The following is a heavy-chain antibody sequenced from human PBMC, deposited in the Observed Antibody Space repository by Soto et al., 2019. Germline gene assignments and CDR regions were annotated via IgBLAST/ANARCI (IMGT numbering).Heavy chain of an antibody. V-gene: IGHV1-69*13. D-gene: IGHD2-2*01. Sequence: GSSEEVSRKAAGGSFSSYAISWVRQAPGQGLEWMGGIIPIFGTANYAQKFQGRVTITADESTSTDYMELSSLRSEDTAVYYCARATPGMVVVPATIGANHHGMDGWGRGSTV. CDR3: ARATPGMVVVPATIGANHHGMDG. CDR2: IIPIFGTA. CDR1: GGSFSSYA. J-gene: IGHJ6*01.